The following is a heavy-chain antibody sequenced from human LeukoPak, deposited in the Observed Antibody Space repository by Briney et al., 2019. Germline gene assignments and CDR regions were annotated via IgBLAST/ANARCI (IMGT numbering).Heavy chain of an antibody. CDR1: GGSISSSSYY. CDR2: IYTSGST. Sequence: SETLSLTCTVSGGSISSSSYYWSWIRQPAGKGLEWIGRIYTSGSTNYNPSLKSRVTISVGTSKNQFSLKLSSVTAADTAVYYCARERRGSYYSIGYWGQGTLVTVSS. D-gene: IGHD1-26*01. J-gene: IGHJ4*02. V-gene: IGHV4-61*02. CDR3: ARERRGSYYSIGY.